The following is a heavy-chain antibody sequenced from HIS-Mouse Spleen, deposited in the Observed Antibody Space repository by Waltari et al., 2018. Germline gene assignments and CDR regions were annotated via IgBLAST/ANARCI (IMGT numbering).Heavy chain of an antibody. V-gene: IGHV1-69*01. CDR3: AVGYYDSSGKLDY. Sequence: QVQLVQSGAEVKKPGSSGKVSCKAAGGPFSSYANSWVRQAPGQGLEWMGGIIPIFGTANYAQKFQGRVTITADESTSTAYMELSSLRSEDTAVYYCAVGYYDSSGKLDYWGQGTLVTVSS. D-gene: IGHD3-22*01. J-gene: IGHJ4*02. CDR1: GGPFSSYA. CDR2: IIPIFGTA.